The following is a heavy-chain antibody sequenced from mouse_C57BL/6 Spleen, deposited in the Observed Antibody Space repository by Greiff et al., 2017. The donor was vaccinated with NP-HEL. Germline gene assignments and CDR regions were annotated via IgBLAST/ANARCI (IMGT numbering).Heavy chain of an antibody. V-gene: IGHV5-17*01. CDR3: AKSYDGYYDYFDY. D-gene: IGHD2-3*01. Sequence: EVQVVESGGGLVKPGGSLKLSCAASGFTFSDYGMHWVRQAPEKGLEWVAYISSGSSTIYYAATVKGRFTISRDNAKNTLFLQMTSLRSEDTAMYYCAKSYDGYYDYFDYWGQGTTLTVSS. J-gene: IGHJ2*01. CDR1: GFTFSDYG. CDR2: ISSGSSTI.